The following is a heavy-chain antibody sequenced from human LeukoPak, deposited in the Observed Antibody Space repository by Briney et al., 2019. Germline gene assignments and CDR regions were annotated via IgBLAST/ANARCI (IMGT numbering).Heavy chain of an antibody. CDR1: GGTFSSYA. V-gene: IGHV1-69*05. CDR2: IIPIFGTA. CDR3: AKRGIMIRGVIIIGFHKEAYYFDC. D-gene: IGHD3-10*01. J-gene: IGHJ4*02. Sequence: GASVTVSCTASGGTFSSYAISWVRQAPGQGLEWMGGIIPIFGTANYAQKFQGRVTITTDESTSTAYMELSSLRAEDTAVYYCAKRGIMIRGVIIIGFHKEAYYFDCWGQGTLVTVSS.